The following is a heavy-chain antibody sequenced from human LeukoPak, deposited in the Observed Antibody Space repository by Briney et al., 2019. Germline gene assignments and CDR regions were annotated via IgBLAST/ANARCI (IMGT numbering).Heavy chain of an antibody. CDR2: IYYSGST. CDR1: GGSISSSSYY. D-gene: IGHD2-15*01. Sequence: SETLSLTCTVSGGSISSSSYYWGWIRQPPGKGLEWIGSIYYSGSTYYNPSLKSRVTISVDTSKNQFSLKLSSVTAADTAVYYCARVSVVAADYYYYYMDVWGKGTTVTISS. CDR3: ARVSVVAADYYYYYMDV. V-gene: IGHV4-39*07. J-gene: IGHJ6*03.